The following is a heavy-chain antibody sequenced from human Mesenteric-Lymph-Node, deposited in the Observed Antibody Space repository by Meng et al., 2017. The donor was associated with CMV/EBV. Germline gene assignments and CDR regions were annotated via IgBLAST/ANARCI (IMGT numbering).Heavy chain of an antibody. CDR1: GYTFTGHY. V-gene: IGHV1-2*02. D-gene: IGHD5-18*01. Sequence: ASVKVSCKASGYTFTGHYIHWVRQAPGQGLEWMGWINPNSGGTYSAQKFQGRVTMTRDTSISTVHMELTRLTLDDAAVYYCARDPYSVSPSSMKMNWFDPWGQGTLVTVSS. CDR2: INPNSGGT. J-gene: IGHJ5*02. CDR3: ARDPYSVSPSSMKMNWFDP.